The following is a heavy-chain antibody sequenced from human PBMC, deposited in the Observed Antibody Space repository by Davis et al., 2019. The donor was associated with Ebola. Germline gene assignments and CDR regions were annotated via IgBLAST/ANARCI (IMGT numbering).Heavy chain of an antibody. CDR1: GYTFTTYH. CDR2: ITPSVGNT. Sequence: AASVKVSCKASGYTFTTYHLHWVRQAPGQGLEWMGIITPSVGNTAYAQQFQGRLTMTRDTSTSTVYMELSSLRSEDTAVYYCARDRGSARGRWFDPWGQGTLVTVSS. J-gene: IGHJ5*02. D-gene: IGHD2-15*01. V-gene: IGHV1-46*01. CDR3: ARDRGSARGRWFDP.